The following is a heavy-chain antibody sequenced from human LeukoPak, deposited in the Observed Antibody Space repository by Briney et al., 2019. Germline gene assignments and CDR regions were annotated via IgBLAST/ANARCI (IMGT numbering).Heavy chain of an antibody. Sequence: ASVKVSCKASGYTFTSYGISWVRQAPGQGLEWMGGIIPIFGTANYAQKFQGRVTITADESTSTAYMELSSLRSEDTAVYYCATGRGVVAARSYYYYMDVWGKGTTVTISS. V-gene: IGHV1-69*13. CDR3: ATGRGVVAARSYYYYMDV. CDR1: GYTFTSYG. J-gene: IGHJ6*03. D-gene: IGHD2-15*01. CDR2: IIPIFGTA.